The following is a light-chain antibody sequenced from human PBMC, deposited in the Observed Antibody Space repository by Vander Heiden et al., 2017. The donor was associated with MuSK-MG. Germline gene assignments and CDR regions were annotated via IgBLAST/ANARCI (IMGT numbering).Light chain of an antibody. V-gene: IGLV2-8*01. Sequence: QSALTQPPSASSSPGQSVTISCTGTSSDVGAYNYVSWYQKHPGKAPKLKIYEVSKRPTGVPNRFSDSKSGNTASQTVSGRQAEDEADYFCSSVAGSNKVFGTGTKVTVL. CDR1: SSDVGAYNY. J-gene: IGLJ1*01. CDR3: SSVAGSNKV. CDR2: EVS.